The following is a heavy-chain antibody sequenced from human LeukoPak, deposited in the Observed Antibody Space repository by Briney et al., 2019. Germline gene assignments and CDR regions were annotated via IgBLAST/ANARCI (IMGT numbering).Heavy chain of an antibody. CDR1: GFTFSSYS. Sequence: PGGSLRLSCAASGFTFSSYSMNWVRQAPGKGLEWVSSISSSSSYIYYADSVKGRFTISRDNAKNSLYLQMNSLRAEDTAVYYCARARYCSGGSCCLSDNWGQGTLVTVSS. CDR2: ISSSSSYI. V-gene: IGHV3-21*01. D-gene: IGHD2-15*01. CDR3: ARARYCSGGSCCLSDN. J-gene: IGHJ4*02.